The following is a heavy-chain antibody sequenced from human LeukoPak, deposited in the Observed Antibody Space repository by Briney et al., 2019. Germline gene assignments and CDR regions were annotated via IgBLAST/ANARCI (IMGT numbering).Heavy chain of an antibody. CDR1: GFTFSDFY. CDR2: ISSSGSII. Sequence: NPGGSLRLSCAASGFTFSDFYMSWIRQAPGKGLEWVSYISSSGSIIYYADSVKGRFTISRDNAKNSLYLQMNSLRAEDTAVYYCAKIAAANCGGDCYSGAYYFDYWGQGTLVTVSS. J-gene: IGHJ4*02. D-gene: IGHD2-21*02. V-gene: IGHV3-11*01. CDR3: AKIAAANCGGDCYSGAYYFDY.